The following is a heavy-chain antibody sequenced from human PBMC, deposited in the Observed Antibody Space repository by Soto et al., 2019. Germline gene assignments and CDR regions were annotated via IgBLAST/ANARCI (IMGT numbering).Heavy chain of an antibody. CDR2: MNVDTGGT. V-gene: IGHV1-2*06. Sequence: ASVKVSCKVSGYTLTELSIHWVRQTPGQGLEWMGRMNVDTGGTTFAHKFQGRVTMTRDTSIRTAYLEVSSVKSDDTAMYYCARDGNFALRGYSFGFDFWGQGTLVTVSS. J-gene: IGHJ4*02. D-gene: IGHD5-18*01. CDR3: ARDGNFALRGYSFGFDF. CDR1: GYTLTELS.